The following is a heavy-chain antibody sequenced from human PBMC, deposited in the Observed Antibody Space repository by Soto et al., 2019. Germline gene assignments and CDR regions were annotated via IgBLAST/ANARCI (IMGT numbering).Heavy chain of an antibody. J-gene: IGHJ3*02. CDR2: IIPIFGTA. V-gene: IGHV1-69*12. CDR1: GGTFSSYA. D-gene: IGHD3-22*01. Sequence: QVQLVQSGAEVKKPGSSVKVSCKASGGTFSSYAISWVRQAPGQGLEWMGGIIPIFGTANYAQKFQGRVTITADESTGTAYMELRSLRSEDTAVYYCARSARVYDSIAGGYAFGILGQGTMVTVSS. CDR3: ARSARVYDSIAGGYAFGI.